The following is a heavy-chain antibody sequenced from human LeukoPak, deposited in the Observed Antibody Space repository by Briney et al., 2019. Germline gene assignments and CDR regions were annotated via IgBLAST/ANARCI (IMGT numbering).Heavy chain of an antibody. CDR3: AKDPYSSGWYRFGY. J-gene: IGHJ4*02. CDR1: GFTFSDYY. V-gene: IGHV3-11*01. D-gene: IGHD6-19*01. Sequence: GGSLRLSCAASGFTFSDYYMSWIRQAPGKGLEWVSNISSSGSTIYYADSVKGRFTISRDNAKNSLYLQMNSLRAEDTAVYYCAKDPYSSGWYRFGYWGQGTLVTVSS. CDR2: ISSSGSTI.